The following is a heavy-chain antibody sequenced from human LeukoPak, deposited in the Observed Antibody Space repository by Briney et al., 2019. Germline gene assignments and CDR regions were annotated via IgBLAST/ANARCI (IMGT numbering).Heavy chain of an antibody. J-gene: IGHJ6*03. D-gene: IGHD6-19*01. V-gene: IGHV5-51*01. CDR2: IYPGDSDT. Sequence: GASLKISCKGSGYSFTSYWIGWVRQMPGKGLEWMGIIYPGDSDTRYSPSFQGQVTISADKSISTAYLQWSSLKASDTAMYYCARRSVAGTGYYYYYMDVWGKGTTVTVSS. CDR3: ARRSVAGTGYYYYYMDV. CDR1: GYSFTSYW.